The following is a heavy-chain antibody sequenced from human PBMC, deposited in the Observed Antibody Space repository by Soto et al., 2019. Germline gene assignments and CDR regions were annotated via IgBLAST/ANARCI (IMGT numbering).Heavy chain of an antibody. Sequence: EVQLVESGGGLVQPGGSLRLSGAASGFTVSSNYMSWFRQAPGKGLEWVSVIYSGGSTYYADSVKGRFTISRDNSKNTLYLQMNSLRAEDTAVYYCARDQVGAATEYFQHWGQGTLVTVSS. CDR3: ARDQVGAATEYFQH. CDR1: GFTVSSNY. J-gene: IGHJ1*01. V-gene: IGHV3-66*01. CDR2: IYSGGST. D-gene: IGHD1-26*01.